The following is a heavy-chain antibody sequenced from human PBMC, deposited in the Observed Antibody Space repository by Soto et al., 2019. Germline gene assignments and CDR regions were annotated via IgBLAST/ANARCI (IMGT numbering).Heavy chain of an antibody. V-gene: IGHV1-3*01. D-gene: IGHD6-19*01. CDR2: IKAGNGDT. J-gene: IGHJ4*02. CDR1: GYTFSSNV. CDR3: AGGRQWLAFDC. Sequence: ASVKVSCKASGYTFSSNVIHWVRQAPGQGLEWMGWIKAGNGDTKYSQNFQGRVTITRDTSATTAYMEMSSLTSEDTAVYYCAGGRQWLAFDCWGQETLVTVPQ.